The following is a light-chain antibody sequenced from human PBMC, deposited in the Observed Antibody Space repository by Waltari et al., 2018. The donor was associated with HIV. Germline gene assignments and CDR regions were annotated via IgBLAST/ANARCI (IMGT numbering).Light chain of an antibody. CDR3: AAWDDSLNGLV. V-gene: IGLV1-44*01. CDR2: ANA. J-gene: IGLJ3*02. CDR1: SSNIGSRT. Sequence: QSALTQPPSASGTPGQRVTISCSGSSSNIGSRTVNWYQQLPGMAPKLLIYANAQRPSGVPDRFSGSKSGTSASRAISFLHSEDEAGYYCAAWDDSLNGLVFGGGTKLTVL.